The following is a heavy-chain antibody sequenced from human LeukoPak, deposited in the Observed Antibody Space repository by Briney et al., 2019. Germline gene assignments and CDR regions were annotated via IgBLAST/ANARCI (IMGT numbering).Heavy chain of an antibody. CDR3: ARSYSSAWYGYLDF. D-gene: IGHD6-19*01. J-gene: IGHJ4*02. CDR1: GDSFGSYY. V-gene: IGHV4-59*01. Sequence: KASESLCLTCTVSGDSFGSYYWSWIRQAPGKRLEWIGYIYYSGSTNYNPSLEGRVTISVDTSKNQFYLNLTSVTAADTAMYFCARSYSSAWYGYLDFWGQGTQVTVSS. CDR2: IYYSGST.